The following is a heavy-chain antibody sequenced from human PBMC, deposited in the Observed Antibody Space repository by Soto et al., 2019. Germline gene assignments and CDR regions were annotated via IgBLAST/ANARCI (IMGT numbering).Heavy chain of an antibody. J-gene: IGHJ4*02. CDR3: ARGVTAGVDY. CDR1: GYSFTSLD. Sequence: QVQLVQSGAEVREPGASVKVSCKASGYSFTSLDINWVRQTTGQGLEWMGWMQPSSGRTGYAQKFQGRVTMTRDTSMNTAYMELRSLTSDDTAFYYCARGVTAGVDYWGQGTLVTVSS. CDR2: MQPSSGRT. D-gene: IGHD1-26*01. V-gene: IGHV1-8*01.